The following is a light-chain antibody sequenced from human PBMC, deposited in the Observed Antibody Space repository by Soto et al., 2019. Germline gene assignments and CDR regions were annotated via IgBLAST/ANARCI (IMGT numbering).Light chain of an antibody. Sequence: EIGLTKSPGTLSLSPGERATLSCRASQTVSSSYLAWYQQKPGQAPRLLIYGVSSRAPGIPDRFRGSGSGTDFTLTISRLEPEDFAVYYCQQYGSSITFGQGTRLEIK. J-gene: IGKJ5*01. V-gene: IGKV3-20*01. CDR1: QTVSSSY. CDR3: QQYGSSIT. CDR2: GVS.